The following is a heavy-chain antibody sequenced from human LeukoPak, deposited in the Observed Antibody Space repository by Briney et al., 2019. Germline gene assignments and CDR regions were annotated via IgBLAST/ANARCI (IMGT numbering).Heavy chain of an antibody. CDR1: GGSISSYY. D-gene: IGHD3-16*01. Sequence: SETLSLTCTVSGGSISSYYWNWIRQSPGKGLEWIGYIYSSGSTNYKTNSSPSLKSQVTISQDTSKNQFSLKVNSVTAADTAVYYCARGGVLKSVDYWGQGTLVTVSS. CDR2: IYSSGST. J-gene: IGHJ4*02. CDR3: ARGGVLKSVDY. V-gene: IGHV4-59*01.